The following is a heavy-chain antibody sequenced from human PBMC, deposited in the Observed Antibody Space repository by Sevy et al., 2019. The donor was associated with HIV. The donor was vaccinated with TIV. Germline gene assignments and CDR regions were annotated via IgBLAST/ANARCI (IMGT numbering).Heavy chain of an antibody. CDR2: ISRRSDYI. CDR3: VKEGRDDFNPYFDY. D-gene: IGHD3-10*01. V-gene: IGHV3-21*01. Sequence: GGSLRLSCAASGFSFSSYNMNWVRQAPGKGLEWVSGISRRSDYIYYAESVKGRFTSSRDNAKNSLFLQMNSLRPEDTGVYYCVKEGRDDFNPYFDYWGQGALVTVCS. J-gene: IGHJ4*02. CDR1: GFSFSSYN.